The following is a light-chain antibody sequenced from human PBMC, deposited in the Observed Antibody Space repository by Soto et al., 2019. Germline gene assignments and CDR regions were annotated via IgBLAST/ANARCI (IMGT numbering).Light chain of an antibody. Sequence: DIQLTQSPSFLSASVGDRVTITCRASQGISSYLAWYQQKPGKAPKLLIYAASTLQSGVPSGFSGSGSGTEFTLTISXLQPEDFATYYCQQLNSYPLTFGGGTKVDI. CDR1: QGISSY. V-gene: IGKV1-9*01. J-gene: IGKJ4*01. CDR2: AAS. CDR3: QQLNSYPLT.